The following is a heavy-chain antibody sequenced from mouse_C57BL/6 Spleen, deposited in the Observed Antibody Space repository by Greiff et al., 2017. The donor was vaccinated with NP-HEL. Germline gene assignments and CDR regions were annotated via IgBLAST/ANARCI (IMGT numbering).Heavy chain of an antibody. CDR2: IDPETGGT. CDR3: TRRLPMDY. CDR1: GYTFTDYE. V-gene: IGHV1-15*01. D-gene: IGHD3-2*02. Sequence: VQVVESGAELVRPGASVTLSCKASGYTFTDYEMHWVKQTPVHGLEWIGAIDPETGGTAYNQKFKGKAILTADKSSSTAYMELRSLTSEDSAVYYCTRRLPMDYWGQGTSVTVSS. J-gene: IGHJ4*01.